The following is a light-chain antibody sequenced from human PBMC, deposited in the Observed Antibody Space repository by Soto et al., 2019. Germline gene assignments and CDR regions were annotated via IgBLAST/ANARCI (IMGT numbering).Light chain of an antibody. CDR1: SGHSSYA. Sequence: QSVLTQSPSASASLGASVKLTCTLSSGHSSYAIAWHQQQPEKGPRYLMKLNSDGSHNKGDGIPDRFSGSSSGAERYLTISSLQAEDEADYYCQTWGTGIPVVFGGGTKLPVL. V-gene: IGLV4-69*01. J-gene: IGLJ2*01. CDR3: QTWGTGIPVV. CDR2: LNSDGSH.